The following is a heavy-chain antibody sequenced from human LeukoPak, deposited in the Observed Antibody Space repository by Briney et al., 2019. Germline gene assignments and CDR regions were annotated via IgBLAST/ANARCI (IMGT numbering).Heavy chain of an antibody. CDR1: GGTISTYA. CDR2: IIPVFGTT. CDR3: ARAQREYYYDSSGSYFDI. D-gene: IGHD3-22*01. J-gene: IGHJ4*02. V-gene: IGHV1-69*13. Sequence: ASVKVSCKASGGTISTYALTWLRQAPGQGLEWMGGIIPVFGTTNYAQEFQGRVTITADESTSTAYMEVRSLRSEDTAVYYCARAQREYYYDSSGSYFDIWGQGALVIVPS.